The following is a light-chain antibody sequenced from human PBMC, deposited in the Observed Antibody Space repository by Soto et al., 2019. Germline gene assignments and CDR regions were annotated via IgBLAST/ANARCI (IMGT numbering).Light chain of an antibody. CDR3: QQYNSFSKT. Sequence: DIQMTQSPSTLSASVGDRVTITCRASQSISSWLAWYQQKPGKAPKLLIYDASTLETGVPSRFSGSGFGTEFTLTIASLQPDDSASYYCQQYNSFSKTFGRGTKVDIK. V-gene: IGKV1-5*01. J-gene: IGKJ1*01. CDR2: DAS. CDR1: QSISSW.